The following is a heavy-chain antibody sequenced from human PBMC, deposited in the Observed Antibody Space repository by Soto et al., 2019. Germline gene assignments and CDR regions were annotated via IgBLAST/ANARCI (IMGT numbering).Heavy chain of an antibody. D-gene: IGHD2-2*01. CDR3: ARLGFFSSSRRRHTYLSGMVV. V-gene: IGHV4-39*01. J-gene: IGHJ6*01. Sequence: QPPGKWLEWIGRIYYSGSTYYNPSLKSRVTISVATSKNQFSLKRSSVTAADTAVYYCARLGFFSSSRRRHTYLSGMVV. CDR2: IYYSGST.